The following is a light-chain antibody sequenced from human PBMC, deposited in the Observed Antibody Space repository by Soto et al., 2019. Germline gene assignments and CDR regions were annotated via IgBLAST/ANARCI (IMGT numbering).Light chain of an antibody. Sequence: QAVVTQEPSLTVSPGGTVTLTCASSSGAVTSGSYPNWFQQKPGQAPRPLIHSTRNKYFSTPARFSGSLLGGKAALTVSGVQPDDEADYYCLLYYGGSLLFGGGTKLTVL. V-gene: IGLV7-43*01. CDR3: LLYYGGSLL. J-gene: IGLJ3*02. CDR1: SGAVTSGSY. CDR2: STR.